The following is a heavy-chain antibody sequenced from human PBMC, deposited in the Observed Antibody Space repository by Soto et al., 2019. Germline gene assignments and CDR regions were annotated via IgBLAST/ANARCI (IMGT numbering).Heavy chain of an antibody. CDR1: GYSFTSYW. CDR3: ARSTSGYGDAPLFAY. J-gene: IGHJ4*02. Sequence: GESLKISCKGSGYSFTSYWIGWVRQMPGKGLEWMGIIYPGDSDTRYSPSFQGQVTISADKSISTAYLQWSSLKASDTAMYYCARSTSGYGDAPLFAYWGQGTLVTVSS. D-gene: IGHD3-10*01. V-gene: IGHV5-51*01. CDR2: IYPGDSDT.